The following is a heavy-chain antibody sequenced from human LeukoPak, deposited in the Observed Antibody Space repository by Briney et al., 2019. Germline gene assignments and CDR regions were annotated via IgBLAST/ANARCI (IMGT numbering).Heavy chain of an antibody. V-gene: IGHV3-7*01. CDR3: ARETRGSYVPGLDS. D-gene: IGHD1-26*01. J-gene: IGHJ4*02. Sequence: GGSLRLSCAASEFSLSNYWISWVRQAPGKGLEWVANIKLDGSEKYYVNSVKGRFTISRDNAKNSLNLQMNSLRAEDTAVYYCARETRGSYVPGLDSWGQGTLVTVSS. CDR1: EFSLSNYW. CDR2: IKLDGSEK.